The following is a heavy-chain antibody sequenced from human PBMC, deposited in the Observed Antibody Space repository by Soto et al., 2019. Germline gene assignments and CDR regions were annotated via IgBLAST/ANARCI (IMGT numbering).Heavy chain of an antibody. CDR1: GRTFSSYA. D-gene: IGHD5-18*01. V-gene: IGHV1-69*06. J-gene: IGHJ2*01. CDR3: ARDRFVDTDMSREQVDL. Sequence: SVKGSCKASGRTFSSYAISWVRQAPGQGLEWMGGIIPIFGTANYAQKFQGRVTITADKSTSTAYMELSSLRSEDTAVYYCARDRFVDTDMSREQVDLWGRGTRVTVS. CDR2: IIPIFGTA.